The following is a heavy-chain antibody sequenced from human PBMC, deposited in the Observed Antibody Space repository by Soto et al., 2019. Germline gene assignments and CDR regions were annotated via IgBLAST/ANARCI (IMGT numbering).Heavy chain of an antibody. CDR3: ANCGDYFPTITNMDV. Sequence: PGGSLRLSWAASGFTFHDYAMHWVRQAPGKGLEWVSGISYDSGAIGSADSVKGRFTISRDNSKNTLYVQMNSLRADDTAVYYCANCGDYFPTITNMDVWGQGTTVTVSS. V-gene: IGHV3-9*01. D-gene: IGHD2-21*02. CDR2: ISYDSGAI. CDR1: GFTFHDYA. J-gene: IGHJ6*02.